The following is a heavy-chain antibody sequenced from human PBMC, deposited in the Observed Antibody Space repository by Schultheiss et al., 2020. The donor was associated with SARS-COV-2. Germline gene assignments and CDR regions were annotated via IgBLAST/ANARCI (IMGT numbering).Heavy chain of an antibody. J-gene: IGHJ3*02. D-gene: IGHD6-19*01. CDR2: IWYDGSNK. Sequence: GGSLRLSCAASGFTFSSYWMHWVRQAPGKGLVWVAVIWYDGSNKYYADSVKGRFTISRDNSKNTLYLQMSSLRAEDTAVYYCARVRTFSIAVAGTMAFDIWGQGTMVTVSS. V-gene: IGHV3-33*08. CDR1: GFTFSSYW. CDR3: ARVRTFSIAVAGTMAFDI.